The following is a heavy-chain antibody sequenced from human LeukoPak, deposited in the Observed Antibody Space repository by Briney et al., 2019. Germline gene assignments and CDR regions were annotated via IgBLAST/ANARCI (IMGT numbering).Heavy chain of an antibody. V-gene: IGHV3-72*01. Sequence: HSGGSLRLSCAASGFTFSDHYMDWVRQAAGKGLEWVGRIRNKANSYTTEYAASVKGRFTISRDDSKNSLYLQMNSLKTEDTAVYYCAQSGSYAAFDYWGQGTLVTVSS. J-gene: IGHJ4*02. CDR2: IRNKANSYTT. CDR3: AQSGSYAAFDY. D-gene: IGHD3-16*01. CDR1: GFTFSDHY.